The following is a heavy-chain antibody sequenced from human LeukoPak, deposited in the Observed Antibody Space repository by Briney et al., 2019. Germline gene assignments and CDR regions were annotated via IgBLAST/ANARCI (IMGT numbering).Heavy chain of an antibody. CDR3: ASISYGSGLIGAFDI. J-gene: IGHJ3*02. V-gene: IGHV3-21*01. CDR1: GFTFSSYS. CDR2: ISSSSSYI. D-gene: IGHD3-10*01. Sequence: PGGSLRLSCAASGFTFSSYSMNWVRQAPGKGLEWVSSISSSSSYIYYADSVKGRFTISRGNAKNSLYLQMNSLRAEDTAVYYCASISYGSGLIGAFDIWGQGTMVTVSS.